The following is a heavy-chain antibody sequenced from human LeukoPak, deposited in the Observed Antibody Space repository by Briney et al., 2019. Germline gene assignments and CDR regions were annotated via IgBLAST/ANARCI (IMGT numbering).Heavy chain of an antibody. CDR1: GFTFSSYS. Sequence: GGSLRLSCAASGFTFSSYSMNWVRQAPGKGLEWVSSISSSSSYIYYAVSVKGRFTISRDNAKNSLYLQMNSLRAEDTAVYYCAGRGHPYYYDSSGYYMGPPDYWGQGTLVTVSS. CDR3: AGRGHPYYYDSSGYYMGPPDY. J-gene: IGHJ4*02. CDR2: ISSSSSYI. D-gene: IGHD3-22*01. V-gene: IGHV3-21*01.